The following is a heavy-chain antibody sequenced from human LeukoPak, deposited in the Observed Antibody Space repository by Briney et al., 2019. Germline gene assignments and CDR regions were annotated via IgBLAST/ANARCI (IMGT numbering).Heavy chain of an antibody. CDR3: TRVGSSGSVDY. V-gene: IGHV3-11*06. CDR2: ISSRTSDT. Sequence: PGGSLRLSCAASGFTFSDYYMSWIRPAPGKGLEWVSYISSRTSDTNYVDSVKGRFTISRDNAKNSLYLQMNSLRAEDTAVYYCTRVGSSGSVDYWGQGTLVTVSS. D-gene: IGHD1-1*01. CDR1: GFTFSDYY. J-gene: IGHJ4*02.